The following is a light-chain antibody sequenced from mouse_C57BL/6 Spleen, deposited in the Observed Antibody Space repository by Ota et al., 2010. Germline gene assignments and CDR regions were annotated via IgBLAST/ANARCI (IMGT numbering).Light chain of an antibody. Sequence: DDVMTQSPILPSSVSAGEKVDYELQVQSESVKQVEIKRTNLAWYQQKPGQPPKLLIYGASTRESGVPDRFTGSGSGTDFALTISGVKAEDLAVYYCQQYYSYPFTFGSGTKLEIK. CDR3: QQYYSYPFT. CDR2: GAS. CDR1: ESVKQVEIKRTN. J-gene: IGKJ4*01. V-gene: IGKV8-28*01.